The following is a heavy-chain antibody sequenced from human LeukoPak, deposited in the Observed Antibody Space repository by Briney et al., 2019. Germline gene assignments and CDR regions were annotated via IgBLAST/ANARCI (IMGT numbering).Heavy chain of an antibody. CDR2: IYYSGST. V-gene: IGHV4-30-4*08. Sequence: SQTLSLTCTVSGGSISSGDYYWSWIRQPQGKGLEWIGYIYYSGSTYYNPSLKSRVTISVDTSKNQFSLKLSSVTAADTAVYYCARANWGGDAFDIWGQGTMVTVSS. CDR3: ARANWGGDAFDI. CDR1: GGSISSGDYY. J-gene: IGHJ3*02. D-gene: IGHD7-27*01.